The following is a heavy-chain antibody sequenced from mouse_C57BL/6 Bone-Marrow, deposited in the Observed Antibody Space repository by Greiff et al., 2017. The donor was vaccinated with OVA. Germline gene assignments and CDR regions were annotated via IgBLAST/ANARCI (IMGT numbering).Heavy chain of an antibody. D-gene: IGHD1-1*01. CDR1: GYTFTSYW. CDR3: ASLITTVVAIRYFDV. Sequence: QVQLQQPGAELVRPGSSVKLSCKASGYTFTSYWMDWVKQRPGQGLEWIGNIYPSDSETHYNQKFKDKATLTVDKSSSTAYMQLSSLTSEDSAVYYCASLITTVVAIRYFDVWGTGTTVTVSS. CDR2: IYPSDSET. J-gene: IGHJ1*03. V-gene: IGHV1-61*01.